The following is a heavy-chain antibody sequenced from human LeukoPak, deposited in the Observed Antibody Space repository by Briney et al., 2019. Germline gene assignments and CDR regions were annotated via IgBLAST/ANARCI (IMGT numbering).Heavy chain of an antibody. CDR1: GFTFSSYW. CDR2: IKQDGSEK. D-gene: IGHD6-19*01. V-gene: IGHV3-7*01. CDR3: ARPYSSGWDPIDY. Sequence: GGYLRLSCAASGFTFSSYWMSWVRQAPGKGLEWVASIKQDGSEKHYVDSVKGRFTISRDNAKNSLYLQMNSLRAEDTAVYYCARPYSSGWDPIDYWGQGTLVTVSA. J-gene: IGHJ4*02.